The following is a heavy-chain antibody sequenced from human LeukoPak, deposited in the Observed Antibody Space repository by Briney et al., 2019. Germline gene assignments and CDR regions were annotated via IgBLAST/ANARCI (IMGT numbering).Heavy chain of an antibody. CDR3: ARGAYGDYVVDWFDP. CDR2: INPNSGGT. D-gene: IGHD4-17*01. J-gene: IGHJ5*02. CDR1: GYTFTGYY. V-gene: IGHV1-2*02. Sequence: ASVKVSCKASGYTFTGYYMHWVRQVPGQGLEWMGWINPNSGGTNYAQKFQGRVTMTRDTSISTAYMELSRLRSDDTAVYYCARGAYGDYVVDWFDPWGQGTLVTVSS.